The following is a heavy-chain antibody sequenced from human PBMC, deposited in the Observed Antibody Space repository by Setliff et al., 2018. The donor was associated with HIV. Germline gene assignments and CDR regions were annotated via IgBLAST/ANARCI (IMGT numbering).Heavy chain of an antibody. CDR1: GYTFTSYH. J-gene: IGHJ3*02. V-gene: IGHV1-46*01. CDR2: INANGGNT. CDR3: ARVATGPESFDI. Sequence: ASVKVSCKASGYTFTSYHLHWLRQAPGQRLEWMGIINANGGNTNYAQKFQGRITITTDESTSTAYMELSSLRSEDTAVYYCARVATGPESFDIWGQGTMVTVSS. D-gene: IGHD3-9*01.